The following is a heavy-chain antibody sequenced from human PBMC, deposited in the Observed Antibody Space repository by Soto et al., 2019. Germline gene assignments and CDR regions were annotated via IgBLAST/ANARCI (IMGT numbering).Heavy chain of an antibody. J-gene: IGHJ6*02. V-gene: IGHV1-69*12. CDR1: GGTLSSYA. Sequence: QVQLVQSGAEVKKPGSSVKVSCKASGGTLSSYAISWVRQAPVQGLEWMGGFIPIFATADYAPKFQGRATITADESTSTAYMELSSLRSEETAVYYCGAFQGEDYYYGMDVWGQGTTVTVSS. CDR3: GAFQGEDYYYGMDV. CDR2: FIPIFATA. D-gene: IGHD1-26*01.